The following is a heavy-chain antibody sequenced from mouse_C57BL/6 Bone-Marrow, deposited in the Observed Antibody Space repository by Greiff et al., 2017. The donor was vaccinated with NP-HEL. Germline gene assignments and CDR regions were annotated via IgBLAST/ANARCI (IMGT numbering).Heavy chain of an antibody. CDR1: GFTFSSYG. D-gene: IGHD1-1*02. V-gene: IGHV5-6*01. CDR2: ISSGGSYT. CDR3: ASLWSAWFAY. J-gene: IGHJ3*01. Sequence: EVMLVESGGDLVKPGGSLKLSCAASGFTFSSYGMSWVRPTQDKRLEWVATISSGGSYTYYPDSVKGRFTISRDNAKNTLYLQMSSLKSEDTAMYYCASLWSAWFAYWGQGTLVTVSA.